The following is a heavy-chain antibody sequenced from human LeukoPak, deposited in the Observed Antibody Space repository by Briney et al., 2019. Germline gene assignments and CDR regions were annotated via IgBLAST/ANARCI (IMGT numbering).Heavy chain of an antibody. V-gene: IGHV3-21*04. J-gene: IGHJ4*02. Sequence: PGGSLRLSCAAPGFTFSSYAMSSVRQAPAKVLEWVPPISSSGSTIYYADSVKGRFTISRDNAKNSLYLQMNSLRAEDTAVYYCARITMVRGEYYFDYWGQGTLVTVSS. CDR1: GFTFSSYA. D-gene: IGHD3-10*01. CDR3: ARITMVRGEYYFDY. CDR2: ISSSGSTI.